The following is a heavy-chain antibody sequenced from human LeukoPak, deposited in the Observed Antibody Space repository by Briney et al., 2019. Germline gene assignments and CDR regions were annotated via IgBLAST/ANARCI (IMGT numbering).Heavy chain of an antibody. CDR2: FDPEDGET. V-gene: IGHV1-24*01. D-gene: IGHD6-19*01. CDR1: GGTFSSYA. J-gene: IGHJ4*02. Sequence: ASVKVSCKASGGTFSSYAISWVRQAPGKGLEWMGGFDPEDGETIYAQKFQGRVTMTEDTSTDTAYMELSSLRSEDTAVYYCARDRGPAVAGAYYFDYWGQGTLVTVSS. CDR3: ARDRGPAVAGAYYFDY.